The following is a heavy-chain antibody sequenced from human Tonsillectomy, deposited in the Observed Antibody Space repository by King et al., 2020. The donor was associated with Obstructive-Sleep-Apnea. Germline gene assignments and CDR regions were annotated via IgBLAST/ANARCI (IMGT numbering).Heavy chain of an antibody. J-gene: IGHJ4*02. D-gene: IGHD3-10*01. CDR2: IYYSGST. CDR1: GGSISSDTYY. Sequence: QLQESGPGLVKASETLSLTCAVSGGSISSDTYYWGWIRQPPGKGLEWIGTIYYSGSTDYNPSLKSRVTISIDTSRNQFSLKLSSVTAADTAVYYCARIGVNYYGSGSHEGDWGQGTLVTVSS. CDR3: ARIGVNYYGSGSHEGD. V-gene: IGHV4-39*07.